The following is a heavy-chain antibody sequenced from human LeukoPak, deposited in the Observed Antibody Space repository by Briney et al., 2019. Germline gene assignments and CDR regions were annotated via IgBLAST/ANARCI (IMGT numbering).Heavy chain of an antibody. CDR1: GYTFTGYY. J-gene: IGHJ4*02. D-gene: IGHD3-10*01. CDR3: ARGLRDSFGDCDY. Sequence: ASVKVSCKASGYTFTGYYIHWVRQAPGQGLEWMGRINPNSGGTNYAQKFQGRVTMTRDTSISTAYMELSRLRSDDTAVYSCARGLRDSFGDCDYWGQGTLVTVSS. V-gene: IGHV1-2*06. CDR2: INPNSGGT.